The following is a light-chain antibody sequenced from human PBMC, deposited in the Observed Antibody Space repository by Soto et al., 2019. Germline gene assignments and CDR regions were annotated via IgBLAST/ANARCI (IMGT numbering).Light chain of an antibody. V-gene: IGKV3-20*01. CDR1: RSVSSSY. Sequence: EIVLTQSPGTLSLSPGERGTLSCRASRSVSSSYLAWYQQKPGQAPRLLIYGASSRATGIPDRFSGSGSGTDFTLTISRLEPEDFAVYYCQQYGSSPLFTFGPGTKVDIK. CDR2: GAS. CDR3: QQYGSSPLFT. J-gene: IGKJ3*01.